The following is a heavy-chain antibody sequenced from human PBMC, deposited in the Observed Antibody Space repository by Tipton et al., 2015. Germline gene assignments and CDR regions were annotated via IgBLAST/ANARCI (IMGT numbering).Heavy chain of an antibody. D-gene: IGHD3-22*01. J-gene: IGHJ4*02. CDR1: GFRFSGSY. CDR3: ARGDWGSSGQGY. CDR2: ISANTVYT. V-gene: IGHV3-11*06. Sequence: GSLRLSCAASGFRFSGSYMAWIRQAPGKGLEWVAYISANTVYTSYSDSVAGRFTISRDNAQNSLYLQMNGLRSEDTAVYFCARGDWGSSGQGYWGQGTLVTVSS.